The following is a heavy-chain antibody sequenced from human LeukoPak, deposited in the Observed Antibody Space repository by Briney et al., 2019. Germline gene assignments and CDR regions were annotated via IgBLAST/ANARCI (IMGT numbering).Heavy chain of an antibody. J-gene: IGHJ4*02. CDR2: INHSGST. CDR1: GGSFSGYY. Sequence: SETLSLTCAVYGGSFSGYYWSWIRQPPGKGLEWIGEINHSGSTNYNPSLKSRVTISVDTSKNQFSLKLSSVTAADTAVYYCARHGGLRYYDYVWGSYRTYYFDYWGQGTLVTVSS. V-gene: IGHV4-34*01. CDR3: ARHGGLRYYDYVWGSYRTYYFDY. D-gene: IGHD3-16*02.